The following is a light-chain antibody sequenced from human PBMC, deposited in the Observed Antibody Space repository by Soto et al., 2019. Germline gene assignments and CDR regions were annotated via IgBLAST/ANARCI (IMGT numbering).Light chain of an antibody. J-gene: IGLJ2*01. CDR1: NIGSKS. CDR2: HDS. Sequence: SYELTQPPSVSVAPGKTASITCGGDNIGSKSVHWYQQKPGQAPVLVINHDSDRPSGIPERFSGSNYGNTATLTISRVEAGDEADAYCQVWDSSSDHPVFGGGTKVTVL. CDR3: QVWDSSSDHPV. V-gene: IGLV3-21*04.